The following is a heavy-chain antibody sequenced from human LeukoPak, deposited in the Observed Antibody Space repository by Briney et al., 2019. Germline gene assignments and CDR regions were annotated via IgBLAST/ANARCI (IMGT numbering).Heavy chain of an antibody. CDR3: AKLSLSGRSQSADY. V-gene: IGHV3-30*18. D-gene: IGHD3-10*01. CDR1: GFTFRNYV. J-gene: IGHJ4*02. CDR2: TSSDLNVK. Sequence: GGSLRLSCAASGFTFRNYVIHWVRQAPGKGLEWVAVTSSDLNVKLYADSVKGRFTISRDNSKNTLFLQMNSLRAEDTAVYYCAKLSLSGRSQSADYWGQGTLVTVSS.